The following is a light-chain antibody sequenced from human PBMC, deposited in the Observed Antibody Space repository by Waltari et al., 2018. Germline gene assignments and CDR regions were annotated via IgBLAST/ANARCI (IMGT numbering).Light chain of an antibody. CDR2: DAS. Sequence: EIVLTQSPATLSLSPGERATLPCRASQSITNYLAWYQQTRGQAPRLLISDASNRATGIPARFSGSGSGTDFTLTISGLEPEDFAVYYCQQRSNWPLLTFGGGTKVEIK. V-gene: IGKV3-11*01. J-gene: IGKJ4*01. CDR3: QQRSNWPLLT. CDR1: QSITNY.